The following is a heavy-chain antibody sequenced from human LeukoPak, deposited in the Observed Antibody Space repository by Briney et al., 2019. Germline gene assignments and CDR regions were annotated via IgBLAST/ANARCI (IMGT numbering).Heavy chain of an antibody. D-gene: IGHD3-9*01. CDR3: ASPDYDILTGYWGHSLPFDY. V-gene: IGHV4-34*01. J-gene: IGHJ4*02. Sequence: SETLSLTCAVYGGSFSGYYWSWIRQPPGKGLEWIGEINHSGSTNYNPSLKSRVTISVDTSKNQFSLKLSSVTAADTAVYYCASPDYDILTGYWGHSLPFDYWGQGTLVTVSS. CDR2: INHSGST. CDR1: GGSFSGYY.